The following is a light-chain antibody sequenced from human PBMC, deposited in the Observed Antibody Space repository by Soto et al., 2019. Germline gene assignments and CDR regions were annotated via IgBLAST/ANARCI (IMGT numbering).Light chain of an antibody. Sequence: DIQMTQSPCSLSASVGDRVTITCRASQSISSYLNWYQQKPGKAPKLLIYAASSLQSGVPSRFSGSGSGTDFTLTISSLQPEDFATYYCQQSYSTLFTCGQGTRLEI. CDR3: QQSYSTLFT. CDR1: QSISSY. J-gene: IGKJ5*01. V-gene: IGKV1-39*01. CDR2: AAS.